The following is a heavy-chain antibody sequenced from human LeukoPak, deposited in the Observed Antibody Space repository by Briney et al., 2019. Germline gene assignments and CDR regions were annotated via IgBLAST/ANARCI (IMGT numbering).Heavy chain of an antibody. CDR1: GFTFSSYW. V-gene: IGHV3-7*01. Sequence: GGSLRLSCAAAGFTFSSYWMSWVSQAPGKVLEWVARIKQDGSEKYYVDSEKGRFTISRDNAKNSLYLQMNSLRAEDTAVYYCARAGGVGALDYWGQGTLVTVSS. CDR2: IKQDGSEK. J-gene: IGHJ4*02. CDR3: ARAGGVGALDY. D-gene: IGHD1-26*01.